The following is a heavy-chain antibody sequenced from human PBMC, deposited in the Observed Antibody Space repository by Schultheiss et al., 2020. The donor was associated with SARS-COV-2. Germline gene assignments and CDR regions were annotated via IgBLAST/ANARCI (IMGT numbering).Heavy chain of an antibody. D-gene: IGHD6-13*01. CDR1: GFTFSSYG. Sequence: GGSLRLSCAASGFTFSSYGMHWVRQAPGKGLEWVAVIWYDGSNKYYADSVKGRFTISRDNSKNSLYLQMNSLRAEDTAVYYCARTTSSSWTQIQSNWFDPWGQGTLVTVSS. CDR3: ARTTSSSWTQIQSNWFDP. V-gene: IGHV3-33*08. CDR2: IWYDGSNK. J-gene: IGHJ5*02.